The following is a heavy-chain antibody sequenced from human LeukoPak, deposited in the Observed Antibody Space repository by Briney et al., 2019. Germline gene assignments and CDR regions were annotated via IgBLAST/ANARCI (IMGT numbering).Heavy chain of an antibody. D-gene: IGHD3-22*01. J-gene: IGHJ4*02. V-gene: IGHV4-39*07. CDR1: GGSISSSSYY. CDR3: ARAPPPDSSGYYFDY. CDR2: IYYSGST. Sequence: SETLSLTCTVSGGSISSSSYYWGWIRQPPGKGLEWIGSIYYSGSTNYNPSLKSRVTISVDTSKNQFSLKLSSVTAADTAVYYCARAPPPDSSGYYFDYWGQGTLVTVSS.